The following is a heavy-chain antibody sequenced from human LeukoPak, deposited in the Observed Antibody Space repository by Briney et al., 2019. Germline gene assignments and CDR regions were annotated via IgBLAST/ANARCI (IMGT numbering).Heavy chain of an antibody. D-gene: IGHD2/OR15-2a*01. V-gene: IGHV4-39*01. CDR2: IYYSGST. Sequence: SETLSLTCTVSGGSIRSSSYSWGWIRQPPGKGLEWIGNIYYSGSTYYNPSLKSRLTISVDTSKNQFSLKLSSVTAADTAVYYCARLISARIDYWGQGTLVPVSS. CDR3: ARLISARIDY. J-gene: IGHJ4*02. CDR1: GGSIRSSSYS.